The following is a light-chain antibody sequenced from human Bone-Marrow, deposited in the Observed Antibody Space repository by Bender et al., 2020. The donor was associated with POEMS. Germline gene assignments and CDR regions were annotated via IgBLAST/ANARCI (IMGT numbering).Light chain of an antibody. CDR3: CSYTSRSTVV. CDR1: SSDVGSYDL. V-gene: IGLV2-14*02. CDR2: EGS. J-gene: IGLJ2*01. Sequence: QSAPTQPASVSGSPGQSITISCTETSSDVGSYDLVSWYQQYPGKAPKLIIYEGSKRPSGVSSRFSGSKSGNTASLTISGLQSEDEADYYCCSYTSRSTVVFGGGTKLTVL.